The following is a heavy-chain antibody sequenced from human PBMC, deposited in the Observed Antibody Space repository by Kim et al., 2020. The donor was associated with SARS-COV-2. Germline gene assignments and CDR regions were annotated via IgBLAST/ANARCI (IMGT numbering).Heavy chain of an antibody. D-gene: IGHD5-12*01. CDR3: ARGYGDAGYSGYDDYLI. J-gene: IGHJ6*02. V-gene: IGHV4-61*01. CDR1: GGSVSSGSYY. CDR2: IYYSGST. Sequence: SETLSLTCTVSGGSVSSGSYYWSWIRQPPGKGLEWIGYIYYSGSTNYNPSLKSRVTISVDTSKNQFSLKLSSVTAADTAVYYCARGYGDAGYSGYDDYLIWGQGTTVTVSS.